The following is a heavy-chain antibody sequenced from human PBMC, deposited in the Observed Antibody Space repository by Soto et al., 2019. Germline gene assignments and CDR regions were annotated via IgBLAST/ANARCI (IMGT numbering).Heavy chain of an antibody. CDR2: IYYSGST. D-gene: IGHD1-7*01. CDR3: ARGTSRYYFGMDV. Sequence: QVQLQESGPGLVKSSETLSLTCTVSGGSISSYYWSWIRQPPGKGLEWIGYIYYSGSTNHNPSLKIRVTISLDTSKNQFSLNLSSVTAADTAVYYCARGTSRYYFGMDVWGQGTTVTVSS. J-gene: IGHJ6*02. V-gene: IGHV4-59*01. CDR1: GGSISSYY.